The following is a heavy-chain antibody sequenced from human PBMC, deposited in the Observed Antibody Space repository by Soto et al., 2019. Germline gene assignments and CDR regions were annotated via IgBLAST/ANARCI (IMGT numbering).Heavy chain of an antibody. CDR2: IYYSGST. Sequence: QLQLQESGPGLVKPSETLSLTCTVSGGSISSSSYYWGWIRQPPGKGLEWIGSIYYSGSTYYNPSLKSRVTISVDTSKNQFSLKLSSVTAADTAVYYCARAEYDFWSGYPDLNFDPWGQGTLVTVSS. D-gene: IGHD3-3*01. J-gene: IGHJ5*02. V-gene: IGHV4-39*01. CDR1: GGSISSSSYY. CDR3: ARAEYDFWSGYPDLNFDP.